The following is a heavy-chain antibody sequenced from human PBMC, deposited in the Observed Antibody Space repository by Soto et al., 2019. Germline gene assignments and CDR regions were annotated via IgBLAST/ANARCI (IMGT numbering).Heavy chain of an antibody. V-gene: IGHV3-7*04. CDR1: GFTFSRYW. D-gene: IGHD6-19*01. CDR2: IKHDGSEK. J-gene: IGHJ3*02. CDR3: ARAMGTDGWSNHTFDI. Sequence: PGGSLRLSCAASGFTFSRYWMDWVRQAPRKGLEWVATIKHDGSEKYYVDSVKGRFIISRDNAKNSVFLQMNGLRVEDTAVYFCARAMGTDGWSNHTFDIWGQGTMVTVSS.